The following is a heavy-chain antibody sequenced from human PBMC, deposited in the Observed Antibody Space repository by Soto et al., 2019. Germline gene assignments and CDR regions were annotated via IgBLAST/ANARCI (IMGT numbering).Heavy chain of an antibody. Sequence: GGSLRLSCAASGFTFSDHQMDWVRQAPGKGLEWVGRARRKVDGYTTDYAASVNGRFTISRDDSRDSLYLQMSSLRTEDTAVYYCTRDSNWSFDYWGQGTLVTVSS. D-gene: IGHD6-13*01. CDR3: TRDSNWSFDY. V-gene: IGHV3-72*01. CDR2: ARRKVDGYTT. CDR1: GFTFSDHQ. J-gene: IGHJ4*02.